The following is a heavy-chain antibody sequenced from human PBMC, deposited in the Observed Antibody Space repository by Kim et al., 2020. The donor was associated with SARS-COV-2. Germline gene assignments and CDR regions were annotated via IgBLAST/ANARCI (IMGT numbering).Heavy chain of an antibody. CDR2: ITHSGGDT. D-gene: IGHD6-6*01. Sequence: GGSLRLSCAASGFTFSNYAMAWVRQAPGEGLEWVSAITHSGGDTYHADSVKGRFTISRDNSKNTLYMQMNSLRGEDTAVYYCAKGSSSSRPYYFDYWGQGILVTVSS. CDR3: AKGSSSSRPYYFDY. CDR1: GFTFSNYA. J-gene: IGHJ4*02. V-gene: IGHV3-23*01.